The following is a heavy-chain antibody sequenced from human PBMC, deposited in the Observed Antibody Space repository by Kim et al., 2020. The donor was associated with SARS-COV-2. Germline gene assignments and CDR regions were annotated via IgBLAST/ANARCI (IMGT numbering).Heavy chain of an antibody. Sequence: SETLSLTCTVSGGSISSYYWSWIRQPPGKGLEWIGYIYYSGSTNYNPSLKSRVTISVDTSKNQFSLKLSSVTAADTAVYYCARDLGEVGPLLWGGYYGMDVWGQGTTVTVSS. V-gene: IGHV4-59*13. CDR2: IYYSGST. CDR1: GGSISSYY. CDR3: ARDLGEVGPLLWGGYYGMDV. J-gene: IGHJ6*02. D-gene: IGHD3-16*01.